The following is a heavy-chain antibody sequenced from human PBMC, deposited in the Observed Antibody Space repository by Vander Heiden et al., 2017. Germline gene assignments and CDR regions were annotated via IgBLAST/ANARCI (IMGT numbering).Heavy chain of an antibody. V-gene: IGHV3-53*02. CDR3: ARGQLVDPFDY. CDR2: IDRVGNT. D-gene: IGHD2-15*01. J-gene: IGHJ4*02. CDR1: GFTVSTNY. Sequence: EVQLVETGGDLIQPGGSLRLSCAVSGFTVSTNYMSWVRQAPGMGLEWVSFIDRVGNTSYADSVKGRFTISRDNSKNTVYLHMNSLRAEDGAVYYCARGQLVDPFDYWGQGTLVTVSS.